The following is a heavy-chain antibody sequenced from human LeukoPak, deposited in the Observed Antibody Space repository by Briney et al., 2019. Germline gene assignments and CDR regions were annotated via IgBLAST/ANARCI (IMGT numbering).Heavy chain of an antibody. CDR2: INHSGST. D-gene: IGHD2-2*01. CDR1: VGSFSGYY. CDR3: ARWADIVVVPAAPDGMDV. J-gene: IGHJ6*02. Sequence: PSETLSLTCAVYVGSFSGYYWSLIRQPPGKGLEWIGEINHSGSTNYNPSLKSRVTISVDTSKNQFSLKLSSVTAADTAVYYCARWADIVVVPAAPDGMDVWGQGTTVTVSS. V-gene: IGHV4-34*01.